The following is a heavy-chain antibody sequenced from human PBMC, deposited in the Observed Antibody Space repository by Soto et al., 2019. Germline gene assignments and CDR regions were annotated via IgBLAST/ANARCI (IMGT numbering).Heavy chain of an antibody. V-gene: IGHV4-59*01. CDR2: IYFTGST. D-gene: IGHD2-2*01. CDR1: GGSISSYY. CDR3: ARGSCSSASCYTGDY. Sequence: QVQLQESGPGLVKPSETLSLTCTVSGGSISSYYWSWIRQPPGKGLEWIGYIYFTGSTNYNPSLQSRVTISVDTSKHQFSLNLGSVTAADTAVYYCARGSCSSASCYTGDYWGQGTMVTVSS. J-gene: IGHJ4*02.